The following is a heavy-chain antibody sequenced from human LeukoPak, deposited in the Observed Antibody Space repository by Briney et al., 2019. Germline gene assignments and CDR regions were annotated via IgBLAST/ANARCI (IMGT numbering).Heavy chain of an antibody. V-gene: IGHV3-30*04. J-gene: IGHJ3*02. CDR2: ISYDGSNK. CDR1: EFTFISSA. Sequence: PGRSLRLSCAASEFTFISSAMYWVRQAPGKGLEWVAVISYDGSNKYYAGSVKGRFTISRDNSRNTLYLQMNSLRAEDTAVYYCARVQEWLKEEDAFDIWGQGTMVTVSS. D-gene: IGHD3-3*01. CDR3: ARVQEWLKEEDAFDI.